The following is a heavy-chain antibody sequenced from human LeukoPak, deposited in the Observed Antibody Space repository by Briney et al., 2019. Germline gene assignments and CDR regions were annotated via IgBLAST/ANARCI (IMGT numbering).Heavy chain of an antibody. Sequence: SETLSLTCAVSGGSISSSNWWSWVRQPPGKGLEWIGEIYHSGSTNYNPSLKSRVTISVDKSKNQFSLKLSSVTAADTAVYYCARDYYDSSGFPHRSDAFDIWGQGTMVTVSS. CDR2: IYHSGST. D-gene: IGHD3-22*01. CDR1: GGSISSSNW. V-gene: IGHV4-4*02. J-gene: IGHJ3*02. CDR3: ARDYYDSSGFPHRSDAFDI.